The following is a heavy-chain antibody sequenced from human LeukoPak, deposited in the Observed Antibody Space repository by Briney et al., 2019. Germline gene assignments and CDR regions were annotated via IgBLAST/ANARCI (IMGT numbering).Heavy chain of an antibody. V-gene: IGHV4-59*02. CDR3: ASRKLGNDY. J-gene: IGHJ4*02. D-gene: IGHD7-27*01. Sequence: SETLSLTCTISGGSVSDYYWSWIRQSPGKGLEWIGYIYYTGSTTYNPSLKSRVTISANTSKNQFSLKLSSVTAADTAVYYCASRKLGNDYWGQGTLVTVSS. CDR2: IYYTGST. CDR1: GGSVSDYY.